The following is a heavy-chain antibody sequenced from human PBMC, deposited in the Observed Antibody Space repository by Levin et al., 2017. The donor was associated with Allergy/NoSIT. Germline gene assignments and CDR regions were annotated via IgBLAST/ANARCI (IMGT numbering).Heavy chain of an antibody. CDR3: ARDSYGDYGVERTFDY. V-gene: IGHV4-34*01. D-gene: IGHD4-17*01. CDR1: GGSFSGYY. Sequence: PSETLSLTCAVYGGSFSGYYWSWIRQPPGKGLEWIGEINHSGSTNYNPSLKSRVTISVDTSKNQFSLKLSSVTAADTAVYYCARDSYGDYGVERTFDYWGQGTLVTVSS. CDR2: INHSGST. J-gene: IGHJ4*02.